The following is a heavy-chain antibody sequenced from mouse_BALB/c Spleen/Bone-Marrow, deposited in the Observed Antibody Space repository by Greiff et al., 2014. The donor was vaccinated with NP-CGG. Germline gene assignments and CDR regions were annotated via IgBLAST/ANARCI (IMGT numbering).Heavy chain of an antibody. V-gene: IGHV1-4*01. CDR3: VRGITTVMPRNHSDS. CDR1: GDTCTSYT. D-gene: IGHD1-1*01. CDR2: INPSSGYT. Sequence: VQLQQSGAELARPGASVKMSCKASGDTCTSYTMHWVKQRPGQGLEWIGYINPSSGYTNYNQKFKDKATLTADKSSSTAYMQLSSLTSEDSAVYYCVRGITTVMPRNHSDSWGQGYT. J-gene: IGHJ2*01.